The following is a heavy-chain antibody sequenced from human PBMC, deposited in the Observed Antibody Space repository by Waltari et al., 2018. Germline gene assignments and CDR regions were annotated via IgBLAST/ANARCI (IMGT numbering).Heavy chain of an antibody. V-gene: IGHV4-34*01. D-gene: IGHD6-19*01. Sequence: QVQLQQLGAGLLKPSEPLSLPFAVYGGSFSGYYWSWIRQPPGKGLEWIGEINHSGSTNYKPSLKSRVTISVDTSKNQFSLKLSSVTAAETAVYYGARGGHSSGWYNDYWGQGTLVTVSS. CDR1: GGSFSGYY. J-gene: IGHJ4*02. CDR2: INHSGST. CDR3: ARGGHSSGWYNDY.